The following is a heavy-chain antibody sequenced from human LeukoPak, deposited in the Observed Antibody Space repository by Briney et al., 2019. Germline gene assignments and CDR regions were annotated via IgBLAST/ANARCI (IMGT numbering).Heavy chain of an antibody. V-gene: IGHV3-30-3*01. J-gene: IGHJ4*02. Sequence: GGSLRLSCAASGFTFSSYAMHWVRQAPGKGLEWVAVISYDGSNKYYADSVKGRFTIPRDNSKNTLYLQMNSLRAEDTAVYYCARDRGKGSSGYYYFDYWGQGTLVTVSS. D-gene: IGHD3-22*01. CDR1: GFTFSSYA. CDR2: ISYDGSNK. CDR3: ARDRGKGSSGYYYFDY.